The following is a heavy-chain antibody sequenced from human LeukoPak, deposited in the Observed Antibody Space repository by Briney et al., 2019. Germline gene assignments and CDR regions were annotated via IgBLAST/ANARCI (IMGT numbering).Heavy chain of an antibody. V-gene: IGHV5-51*01. CDR2: IYPGDSDT. CDR1: GYSFTSYW. D-gene: IGHD2-2*01. J-gene: IGHJ4*02. CDR3: VRLCPLGYCSSTSCSYFDY. Sequence: RHGESLKISCKGSGYSFTSYWIGWVRQMPGKGLEWMGIIYPGDSDTRYSPSFQGQVTISADKSISTAYLQWSSLKASDTAMYYCVRLCPLGYCSSTSCSYFDYWGQGTLVTVSS.